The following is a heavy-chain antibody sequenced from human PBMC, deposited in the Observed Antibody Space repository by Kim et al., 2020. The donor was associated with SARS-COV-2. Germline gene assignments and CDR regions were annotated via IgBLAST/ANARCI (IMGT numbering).Heavy chain of an antibody. CDR2: IWYDGSNK. Sequence: GGSLRLSCAASGFTFSSYGMHWVRQAPGKGLEWVAVIWYDGSNKYYADSVKGRFTISRDNSKNTLYLQMNSLRAEDTAVYYCARGLPPYYYYGMDVWGQGTTVTVSS. J-gene: IGHJ6*02. V-gene: IGHV3-33*01. CDR1: GFTFSSYG. CDR3: ARGLPPYYYYGMDV.